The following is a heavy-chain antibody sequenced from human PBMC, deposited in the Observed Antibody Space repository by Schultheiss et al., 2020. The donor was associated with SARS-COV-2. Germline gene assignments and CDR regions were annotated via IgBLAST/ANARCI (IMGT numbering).Heavy chain of an antibody. V-gene: IGHV4-34*01. Sequence: SETLSLTCAVYGGSFSGYYWSWIRQPPGKGLEWIGYIYYSGSTNYNPSLKSRVTISVDTSKNQFSLKLSFVTAADTAVYYCATLPTGDYYYYMDVWGKGTTVTVSS. CDR1: GGSFSGYY. D-gene: IGHD1-14*01. CDR3: ATLPTGDYYYYMDV. CDR2: IYYSGST. J-gene: IGHJ6*03.